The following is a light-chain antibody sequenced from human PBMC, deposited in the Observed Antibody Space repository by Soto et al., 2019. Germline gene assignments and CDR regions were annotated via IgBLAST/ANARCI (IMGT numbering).Light chain of an antibody. CDR2: EVS. V-gene: IGLV2-23*02. Sequence: QSALTQPASVSGSPGQSITISCTGTSSDVGSYNLVSWYQQHPGKAPKLMIYEVSKRPSGVSNRFSGSKSGNTASLTISGLQAEDEAVYYCCSYAGSSTNVFGTGTKLTVL. CDR3: CSYAGSSTNV. J-gene: IGLJ1*01. CDR1: SSDVGSYNL.